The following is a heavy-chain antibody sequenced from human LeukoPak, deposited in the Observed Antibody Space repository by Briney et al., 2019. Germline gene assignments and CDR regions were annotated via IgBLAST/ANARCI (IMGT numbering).Heavy chain of an antibody. D-gene: IGHD1-26*01. CDR2: ISSSSSTI. CDR3: ATSGSYRFDY. J-gene: IGHJ4*02. CDR1: GFTFSSYS. V-gene: IGHV3-48*02. Sequence: GGSLRLSCAASGFTFSSYSMNWVRQAPGKGLEWVPYISSSSSTIYYADSVKGRFTISRDNGQKSLFLQMNSLRDEDTAVYYCATSGSYRFDYWGQGTLVTVSS.